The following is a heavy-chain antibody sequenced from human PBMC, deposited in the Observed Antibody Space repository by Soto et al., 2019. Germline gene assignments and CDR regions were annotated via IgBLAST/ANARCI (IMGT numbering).Heavy chain of an antibody. Sequence: QVQLVQSGAEVKKPGSSVKVSCKASGGTFGSYAISWVRQAPGQGLEWMGGIIPIPGTANYAQKVQGRVTIAADESTSTAYMELGSLRSEDTAVYYCARSQGSSTSLEIYYYYYYGMDVWGQGTTVTVSS. CDR3: ARSQGSSTSLEIYYYYYYGMDV. J-gene: IGHJ6*02. CDR2: IIPIPGTA. V-gene: IGHV1-69*01. CDR1: GGTFGSYA. D-gene: IGHD2-2*01.